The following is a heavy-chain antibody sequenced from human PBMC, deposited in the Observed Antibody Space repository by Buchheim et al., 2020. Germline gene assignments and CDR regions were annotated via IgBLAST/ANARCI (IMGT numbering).Heavy chain of an antibody. CDR3: ATQPTYYDFWSGYNYYYYGMDV. CDR1: GFTFSSYW. J-gene: IGHJ6*02. Sequence: EVQLVESGGGLVQPGGSLRLSCAASGFTFSSYWMSWVRQAPGKGLEWVANIKQDGSEKYYVDSVKGRFTISRDNAKNSLYLQMNSLRAEDTAVYYCATQPTYYDFWSGYNYYYYGMDVWGQGT. CDR2: IKQDGSEK. D-gene: IGHD3-3*01. V-gene: IGHV3-7*01.